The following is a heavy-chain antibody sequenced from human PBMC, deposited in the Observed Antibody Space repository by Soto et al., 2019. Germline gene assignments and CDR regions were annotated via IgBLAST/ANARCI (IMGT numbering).Heavy chain of an antibody. Sequence: SETLALTCTASAGTDCAGRDYRSWIRRPPGKGLEWIGYVFYSASTTYTRSLNSRISISVDTSKNRCFVKLSSVTAADTAMYFCARVPLPSVAMAGVYYCDNWRRGSLV. CDR2: VFYSAST. V-gene: IGHV4-61*01. J-gene: IGHJ4*02. CDR3: ARVPLPSVAMAGVYYCDN. D-gene: IGHD6-19*01. CDR1: AGTDCAGRDY.